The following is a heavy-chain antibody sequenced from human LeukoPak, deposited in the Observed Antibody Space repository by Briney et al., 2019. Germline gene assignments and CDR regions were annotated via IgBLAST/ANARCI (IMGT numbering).Heavy chain of an antibody. J-gene: IGHJ4*02. CDR3: ARDGYYDFWSGYYFDY. D-gene: IGHD3-3*01. Sequence: GGSLRLSCAASGFTFSDYYMSWIRQAPGKGLEWVSYISSSGSTIYYADSVKGRFTISRDNAKNSLYLQMNSLRAEDTAVYYCARDGYYDFWSGYYFDYWGQGTLVTVSS. CDR2: ISSSGSTI. CDR1: GFTFSDYY. V-gene: IGHV3-11*04.